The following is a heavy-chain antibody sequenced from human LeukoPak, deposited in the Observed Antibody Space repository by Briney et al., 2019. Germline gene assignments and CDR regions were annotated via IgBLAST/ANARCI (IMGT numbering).Heavy chain of an antibody. CDR1: GSTFSSYA. V-gene: IGHV4-4*07. Sequence: NPGGSLRLSCAASGSTFSSYAMSWVRQAPGKGLEWVGRLYPSGRTENNPSLKSRVSISLDAPKSQFSLRLTSVTAADTAVYFCARDAGSGWYYFDSWGQGTRVTVSS. CDR3: ARDAGSGWYYFDS. J-gene: IGHJ4*02. D-gene: IGHD6-19*01. CDR2: LYPSGRT.